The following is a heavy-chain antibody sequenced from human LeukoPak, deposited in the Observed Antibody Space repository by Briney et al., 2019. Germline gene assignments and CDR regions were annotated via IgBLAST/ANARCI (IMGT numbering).Heavy chain of an antibody. J-gene: IGHJ4*02. CDR1: GFTFSNAY. CDR2: IKQDGSEK. V-gene: IGHV3-7*01. Sequence: PGGSLRLSCAASGFTFSNAYMNWVRQAPGKGLEWVANIKQDGSEKYYVDSVKGRFTISRDNAKNSLYLQMNSLRAEDTAVYYCARVPDYGDYYDYWGQGTLVTVSS. D-gene: IGHD4-17*01. CDR3: ARVPDYGDYYDY.